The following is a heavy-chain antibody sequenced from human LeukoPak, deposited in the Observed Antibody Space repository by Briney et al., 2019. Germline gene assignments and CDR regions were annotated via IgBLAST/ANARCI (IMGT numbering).Heavy chain of an antibody. CDR3: AKSSGQYGHFDY. J-gene: IGHJ4*02. D-gene: IGHD3-10*01. V-gene: IGHV1-2*02. CDR1: GYTFTGYY. Sequence: AASVKVSCKASGYTFTGYYIHWVRQAPGQGLEWMGWINPNSGGANYPQNFQGRVTMTRDTSISTAYMDLTRLKSDDTAMYYCAKSSGQYGHFDYWGQGALVTVSS. CDR2: INPNSGGA.